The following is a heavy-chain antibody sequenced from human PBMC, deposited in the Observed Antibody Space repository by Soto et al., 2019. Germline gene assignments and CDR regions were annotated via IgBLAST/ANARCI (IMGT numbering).Heavy chain of an antibody. J-gene: IGHJ6*02. CDR3: AGDREWGELAGEPLAYYGVMDG. V-gene: IGHV1-69*13. Sequence: ASVKVSCKASGGTFSSYAISWVRQAPGQGLEWIGGIIPIFGTANYAQKFQGRVTITADESTSTAYMELSSLRSEDTAVYYCAGDREWGELAGEPLAYYGVMDGWGRGTTINVS. CDR1: GGTFSSYA. CDR2: IIPIFGTA. D-gene: IGHD1-7*01.